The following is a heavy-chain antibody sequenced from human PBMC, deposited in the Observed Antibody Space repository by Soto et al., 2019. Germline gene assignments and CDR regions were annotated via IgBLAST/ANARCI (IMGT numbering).Heavy chain of an antibody. CDR3: AKSRYSDSSGDFYDY. V-gene: IGHV3-53*01. CDR1: GFTVSANY. CDR2: LSSGGRT. D-gene: IGHD3-22*01. Sequence: ALRLSCAASGFTVSANYMGWVRLAPGKGLEWVSVLSSGGRTYYPDSVEGRFTISGDNSKNTVYLQMHSLRAEDTAVYYCAKSRYSDSSGDFYDYWGQGTLVTVSS. J-gene: IGHJ4*02.